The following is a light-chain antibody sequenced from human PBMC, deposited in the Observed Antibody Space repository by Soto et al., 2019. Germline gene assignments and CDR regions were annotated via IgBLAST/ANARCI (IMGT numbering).Light chain of an antibody. J-gene: IGKJ5*01. Sequence: EIVLTQSPATLSLSPGERATLSCRASQSVSSYLAWYQQRPDQAPRLLIYDASNRATGVPARFSGSGSGTDFTLTISSLEPEDFAVYYCQQRSSWPPTFGQGTRLEIK. CDR3: QQRSSWPPT. CDR2: DAS. V-gene: IGKV3-11*01. CDR1: QSVSSY.